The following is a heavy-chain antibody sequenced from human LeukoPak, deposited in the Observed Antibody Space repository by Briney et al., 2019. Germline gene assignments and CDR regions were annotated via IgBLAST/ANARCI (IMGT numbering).Heavy chain of an antibody. Sequence: GGSLRLSCAASGFTFSSYGMHWVRQAPGKGLEWVAFIRYDGSNKYYADSVKGRFTISRDNSKNTLYLQMNSLRAEDTAVYYCAKGLGTTVTTPINAFDIWGQGTMVTVSS. D-gene: IGHD4-17*01. J-gene: IGHJ3*02. CDR2: IRYDGSNK. CDR1: GFTFSSYG. V-gene: IGHV3-30*02. CDR3: AKGLGTTVTTPINAFDI.